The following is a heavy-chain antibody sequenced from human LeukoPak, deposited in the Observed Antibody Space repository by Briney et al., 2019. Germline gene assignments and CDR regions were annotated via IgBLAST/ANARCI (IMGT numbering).Heavy chain of an antibody. CDR2: IKSKTDGRTT. V-gene: IGHV3-15*01. J-gene: IGHJ4*02. CDR3: TTDMELVATIRPLGYSYGYAFGY. CDR1: GFTFSNYA. D-gene: IGHD5-18*01. Sequence: GRSLRLSCAASGFTFSNYAMHWVRQAPGNGLEWVGRIKSKTDGRTTDYAAPVQCRFTISRDDSKNTLYLQMNSLKTEDTAVYYCTTDMELVATIRPLGYSYGYAFGYWGQGTLVTVSS.